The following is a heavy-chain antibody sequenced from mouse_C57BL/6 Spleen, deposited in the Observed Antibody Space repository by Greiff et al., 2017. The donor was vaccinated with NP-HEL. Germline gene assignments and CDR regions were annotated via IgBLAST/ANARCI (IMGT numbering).Heavy chain of an antibody. J-gene: IGHJ3*01. CDR2: INPNNGGT. CDR1: GYTFTDYY. V-gene: IGHV1-26*01. D-gene: IGHD3-3*01. Sequence: EVQLQQSGPELVKPGASVKISCKASGYTFTDYYMNWVKQSHGQSLEWIGDINPNNGGTSYNQKFKGKATLTVDKSSSTAYMELRRLTSEESAVYYCARGGWSGFAYWGQGLWSLSLQ. CDR3: ARGGWSGFAY.